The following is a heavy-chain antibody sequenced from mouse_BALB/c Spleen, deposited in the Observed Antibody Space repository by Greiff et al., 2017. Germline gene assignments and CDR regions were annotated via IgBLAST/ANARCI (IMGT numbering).Heavy chain of an antibody. CDR3: TRSRDYGHAMDY. V-gene: IGHV1S127*01. Sequence: QVQLQQPGAELVKPGASVKMSCKASGYTFTSYWMHWVKQRPGQGLEWIGVIDPSDSYTSYNQKFKGKATLTVDTSSSTAYMQLSSLTSEDSAVYYCTRSRDYGHAMDYWGQGTSVTVSS. J-gene: IGHJ4*01. D-gene: IGHD2-4*01. CDR2: IDPSDSYT. CDR1: GYTFTSYW.